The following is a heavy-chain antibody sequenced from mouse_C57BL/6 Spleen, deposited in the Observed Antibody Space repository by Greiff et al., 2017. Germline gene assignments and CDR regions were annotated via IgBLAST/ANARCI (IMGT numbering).Heavy chain of an antibody. D-gene: IGHD2-5*01. CDR2: ISGGGGNT. V-gene: IGHV5-9*01. CDR3: ARHGSNYAWFAY. CDR1: GFTFSSYT. J-gene: IGHJ3*01. Sequence: EVQLVESGGGLVKPGGSLKLSCAASGFTFSSYTMSWVRQTPEKRLEWVATISGGGGNTYYPDSVKGRFTISRDNAKNTLYLQMSSLRSEDTALYYCARHGSNYAWFAYWGQGTLVTVSA.